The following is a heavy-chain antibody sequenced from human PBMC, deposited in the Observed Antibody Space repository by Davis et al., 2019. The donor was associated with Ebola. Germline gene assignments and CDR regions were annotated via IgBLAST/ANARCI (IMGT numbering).Heavy chain of an antibody. CDR1: GGSISSSSYY. D-gene: IGHD3-22*01. CDR3: VRGVDYYDSSGYFDY. CDR2: IYYSGST. Sequence: PSETLSLTCTVSGGSISSSSYYWGWIRQPPGKGLEWIGSIYYSGSTYYNPSLKSRVTISVDTSKNQFSLKLSSVTAADTAVYYCVRGVDYYDSSGYFDYWGQGTLVTVSS. V-gene: IGHV4-39*01. J-gene: IGHJ4*02.